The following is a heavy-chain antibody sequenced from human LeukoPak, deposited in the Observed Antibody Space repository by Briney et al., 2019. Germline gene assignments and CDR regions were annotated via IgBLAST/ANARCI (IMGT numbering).Heavy chain of an antibody. CDR1: GFTFSSYA. D-gene: IGHD4-17*01. V-gene: IGHV3-23*01. J-gene: IGHJ4*02. CDR2: ISGSGGST. CDR3: AKVSTVTTRNPIDY. Sequence: GGSLRLSCAASGFTFSSYAMSWVRQAPGKGLGWVSGISGSGGSTYYGDSVKGRFTISRDNSKNTLYLQMNSLRAEDTAVYYCAKVSTVTTRNPIDYWGQGTLVTVSS.